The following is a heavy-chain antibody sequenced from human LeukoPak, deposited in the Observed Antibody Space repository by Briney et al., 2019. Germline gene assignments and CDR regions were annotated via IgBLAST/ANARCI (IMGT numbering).Heavy chain of an antibody. CDR1: GYSVSRGYH. CDR3: ARINFNPDY. Sequence: PSMTLSLTCSVSGYSVSRGYHWAWVRQPPGKGLEWIGSVHHSGATYYNPSLNSRLTISADTSKNQFSLKMDSVTAADTAVYYCARINFNPDYWGQGTLVSVSS. D-gene: IGHD1-14*01. J-gene: IGHJ4*02. CDR2: VHHSGAT. V-gene: IGHV4-38-2*02.